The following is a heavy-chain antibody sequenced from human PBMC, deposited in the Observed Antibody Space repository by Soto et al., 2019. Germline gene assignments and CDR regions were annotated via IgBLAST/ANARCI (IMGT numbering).Heavy chain of an antibody. V-gene: IGHV4-30-4*01. CDR2: IYYSGST. J-gene: IGHJ4*02. D-gene: IGHD1-26*01. Sequence: PSETLSLTCTVSGGSISSGDYYWSWIRQPPGKGLEWIGYIYYSGSTYYNPSLKSRVTISVDTSKNQFSLKLSSVTAADTAVYYCARTDGSYNLPYSGKGTLVTVSS. CDR1: GGSISSGDYY. CDR3: ARTDGSYNLPY.